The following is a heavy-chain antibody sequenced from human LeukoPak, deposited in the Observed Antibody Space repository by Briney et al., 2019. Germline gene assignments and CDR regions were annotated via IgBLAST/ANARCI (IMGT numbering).Heavy chain of an antibody. J-gene: IGHJ5*02. Sequence: SETLSLTCTVSGDSISSTSYYWGWIRQPPGKGLEWIGEINHSGSTNYNPSLKSRVTISVDTSKNQFSLKLSSVTAADTAVYYCATSFSGSYYNWFDPWGQGILVTVSS. CDR2: INHSGST. CDR1: GDSISSTSYY. CDR3: ATSFSGSYYNWFDP. V-gene: IGHV4-39*07. D-gene: IGHD1-26*01.